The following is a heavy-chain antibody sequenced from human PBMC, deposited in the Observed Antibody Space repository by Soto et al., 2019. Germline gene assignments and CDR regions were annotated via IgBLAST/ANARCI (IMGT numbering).Heavy chain of an antibody. CDR1: GGSFSGYY. J-gene: IGHJ2*01. D-gene: IGHD3-9*01. V-gene: IGHV4-34*01. CDR2: INDRGSI. CDR3: ARESHDILTGPPWVWYFDL. Sequence: QVQLQQWGAGPLRPLETLSLTCGVSGGSFSGYYWAWIRQSPGKGLAWIGEINDRGSINYNPSLKRRVSISGDASKNHYPLNLRSVPPAAPAVYYCARESHDILTGPPWVWYFDLWGRGTLVTVSS.